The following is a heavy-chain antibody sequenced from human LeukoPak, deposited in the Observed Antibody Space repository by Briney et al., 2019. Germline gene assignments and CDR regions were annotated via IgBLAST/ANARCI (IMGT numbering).Heavy chain of an antibody. CDR3: ARSVSPRSPPIVESTIYFYYFDY. V-gene: IGHV1-46*01. J-gene: IGHJ4*02. CDR1: GYTFTSYY. CDR2: INPRGGST. D-gene: IGHD2/OR15-2a*01. Sequence: ASVKVSCKASGYTFTSYYMHWVRQAPGQGLEWMGIINPRGGSTSYAQRFQGRVIMTRDMSTSTVYMELNSLRSEDTAVYFCARSVSPRSPPIVESTIYFYYFDYWGQGTLVTVSS.